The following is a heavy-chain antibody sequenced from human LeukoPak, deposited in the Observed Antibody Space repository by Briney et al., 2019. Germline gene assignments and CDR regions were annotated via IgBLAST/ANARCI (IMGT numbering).Heavy chain of an antibody. CDR3: ARGGVPNWFDP. D-gene: IGHD6-6*01. CDR2: IYSGGST. CDR1: GFTVSSNY. J-gene: IGHJ5*02. Sequence: GGSLRLSCAASGFTVSSNYMSWVRQAPGKGLEWVSVIYSGGSTYYAESVKGRFTISRDNSNNTLYLQVNSLRAEDTAVYYCARGGVPNWFDPWGQGTLVTVSS. V-gene: IGHV3-53*01.